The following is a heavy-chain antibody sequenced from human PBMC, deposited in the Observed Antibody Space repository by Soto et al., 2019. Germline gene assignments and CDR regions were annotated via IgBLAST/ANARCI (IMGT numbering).Heavy chain of an antibody. V-gene: IGHV3-7*01. CDR1: GFTFSSYW. CDR2: INQDGSEK. Sequence: GGSLRLSCAASGFTFSSYWMTWVRQAPGKGLEWVANINQDGSEKYYMDSVKGRFTMSRDNAKNTVYLQMDSLRADDTSIYYCTRDTYYGMDLWGQGTTVTVSS. CDR3: TRDTYYGMDL. J-gene: IGHJ6*02.